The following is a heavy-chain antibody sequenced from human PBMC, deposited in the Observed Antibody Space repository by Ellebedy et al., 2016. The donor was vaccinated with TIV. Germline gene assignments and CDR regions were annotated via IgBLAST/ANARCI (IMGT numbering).Heavy chain of an antibody. Sequence: MPSETLSLTCAVYGGSFSGYYWSWIRQPPGKGLEWIGEINHSGSTNYNPSLKSRVTISVDTSKNQFSLKLSSVTAADTAVYYCARAGYSGYGPPLAYWGQGTLVTVSS. J-gene: IGHJ4*02. CDR1: GGSFSGYY. CDR3: ARAGYSGYGPPLAY. V-gene: IGHV4-34*01. CDR2: INHSGST. D-gene: IGHD5-12*01.